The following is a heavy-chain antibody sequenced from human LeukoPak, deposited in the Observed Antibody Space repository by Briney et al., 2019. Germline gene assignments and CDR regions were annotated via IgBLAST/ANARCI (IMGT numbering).Heavy chain of an antibody. Sequence: SETLSLTCTVSGGSIRSGDHYWGWIRQPPGKGLEWIGRIYYSGSTYSNPSLQSRVTISVDTSKNQFSLKLSSVTAADTAVYYCARETYPGLYSSSWSYYYYYYMDVWGKGTTVTVSS. CDR3: ARETYPGLYSSSWSYYYYYYMDV. CDR2: IYYSGST. J-gene: IGHJ6*03. D-gene: IGHD6-13*01. CDR1: GGSIRSGDHY. V-gene: IGHV4-39*02.